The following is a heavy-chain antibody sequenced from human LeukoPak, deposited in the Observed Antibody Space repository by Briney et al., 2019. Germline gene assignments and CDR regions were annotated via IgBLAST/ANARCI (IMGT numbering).Heavy chain of an antibody. V-gene: IGHV3-23*01. J-gene: IGHJ4*02. D-gene: IGHD2-8*01. CDR2: ISDSGDYT. CDR1: GFTFSSYA. Sequence: GGSLTLSCAGSGFTFSSYAMSWVRQAPGQGLEWVSVISDSGDYTSYADSVRGRFTISRDNSRNTLYLQMISLRPEDTAVYYCAKDTSIGKYCTNGVCSPFDYWGQGTLVTVSS. CDR3: AKDTSIGKYCTNGVCSPFDY.